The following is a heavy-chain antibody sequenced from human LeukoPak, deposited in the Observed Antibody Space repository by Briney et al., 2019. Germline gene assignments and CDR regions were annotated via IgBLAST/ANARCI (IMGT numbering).Heavy chain of an antibody. CDR1: GFTFSSYA. D-gene: IGHD1-26*01. Sequence: GGSLRLSCAASGFTFSSYAMHWVRQAPGKGLEWVAVISYDGSNKYYADSVKGRFTISRDNSKNTLYLQMNSLRAEDTAVYYCARCSYLPPYYYYCGMDVWGQGTTVTVSS. CDR2: ISYDGSNK. CDR3: ARCSYLPPYYYYCGMDV. J-gene: IGHJ6*02. V-gene: IGHV3-30-3*01.